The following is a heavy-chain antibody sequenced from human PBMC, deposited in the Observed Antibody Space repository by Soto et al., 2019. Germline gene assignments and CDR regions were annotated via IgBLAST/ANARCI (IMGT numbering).Heavy chain of an antibody. J-gene: IGHJ5*02. D-gene: IGHD3-10*01. CDR3: AREGTGTPYNWFDP. Sequence: QVQLQESGPGLAKPSQTLSLTCTVSGGSISSDDSYWSWIRQTPGKGLEWLGCVHYSGTTYYNPSLKTRGIISVDTSKNQFSLKLSSVTAADTAVCYCAREGTGTPYNWFDPWGQGTLVTVSS. V-gene: IGHV4-30-4*01. CDR2: VHYSGTT. CDR1: GGSISSDDSY.